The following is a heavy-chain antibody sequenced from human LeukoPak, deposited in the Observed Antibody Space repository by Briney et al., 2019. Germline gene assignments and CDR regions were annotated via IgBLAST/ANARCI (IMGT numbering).Heavy chain of an antibody. D-gene: IGHD6-13*01. CDR3: ARRGSSSWIDY. V-gene: IGHV5-51*01. J-gene: IGHJ4*02. Sequence: GESLKISCKGSGYSFTSYWIGWVRQMHGKGLEGMGIIYPGDSDTRYSPSFQGQATISADNSISTAYLQWSSLKASDTAMYYCARRGSSSWIDYWGQGTLVTVSS. CDR1: GYSFTSYW. CDR2: IYPGDSDT.